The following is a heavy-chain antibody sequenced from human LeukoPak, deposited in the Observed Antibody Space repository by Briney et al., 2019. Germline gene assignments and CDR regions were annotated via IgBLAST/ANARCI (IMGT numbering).Heavy chain of an antibody. CDR3: VKDLRSDFMGVLSRYLSY. CDR2: ISRNGGST. CDR1: GFTFSSFA. Sequence: GGSLRLSCSASGFTFSSFAMHGVRQAPGKGLEYVAAISRNGGSTYYADSVKGRFTISRDNSKSTLYPQMSSLRAEDTAVYLCVKDLRSDFMGVLSRYLSYWGQGTLVTVSS. D-gene: IGHD2/OR15-2a*01. J-gene: IGHJ4*02. V-gene: IGHV3-64D*09.